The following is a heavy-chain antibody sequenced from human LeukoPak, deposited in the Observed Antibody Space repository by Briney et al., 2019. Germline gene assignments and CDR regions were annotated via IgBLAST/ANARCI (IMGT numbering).Heavy chain of an antibody. CDR1: GYTFTGYY. V-gene: IGHV1-2*02. CDR2: INPNSGGT. J-gene: IGHJ4*02. D-gene: IGHD3-10*02. CDR3: ARGGRLSVRGVTTTSDY. Sequence: RASVKVSCKASGYTFTGYYMHWVRQAPGQGLEWMGWINPNSGGTNYAQKFQGRVTMTRDTSISTAYMELSRLRSDDTAVYYCARGGRLSVRGVTTTSDYWGQGTLVTISS.